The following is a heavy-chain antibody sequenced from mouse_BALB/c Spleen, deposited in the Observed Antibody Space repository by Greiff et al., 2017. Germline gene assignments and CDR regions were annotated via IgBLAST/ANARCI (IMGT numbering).Heavy chain of an antibody. CDR2: ISSGSSTI. CDR1: GFTFSSFG. CDR3: AREATIAY. Sequence: DVKLVESGGGLVQPGGSRKLSCAASGFTFSSFGMHWVRQAPEKGLEWVAYISSGSSTIYYADTVKGRFTISRDNPKNTLFLQMTSLRSEDTAMYYCAREATIAYWGQGTLVTVSA. D-gene: IGHD3-2*02. V-gene: IGHV5-17*02. J-gene: IGHJ3*01.